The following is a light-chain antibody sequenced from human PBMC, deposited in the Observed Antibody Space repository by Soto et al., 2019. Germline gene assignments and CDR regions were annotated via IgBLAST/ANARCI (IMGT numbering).Light chain of an antibody. Sequence: DIRMTQSHSSLSATVGHRVSITCLASQSISRYLNWYQQKPGRAPKLLMFSASSLQSGVPSRFSGSGSGTDFTLTITNLQPEDFATYYCHQRYSVPQTFGQGTKVDIK. CDR2: SAS. CDR1: QSISRY. CDR3: HQRYSVPQT. J-gene: IGKJ1*01. V-gene: IGKV1-39*01.